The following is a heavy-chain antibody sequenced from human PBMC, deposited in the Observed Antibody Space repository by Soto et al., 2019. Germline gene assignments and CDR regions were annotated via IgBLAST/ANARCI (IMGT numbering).Heavy chain of an antibody. CDR2: INSDGSST. CDR3: SSISTITRGLDS. J-gene: IGHJ5*01. V-gene: IGHV3-74*01. D-gene: IGHD2-2*01. CDR1: DFTFSSFW. Sequence: PGGSLRLSCAVSDFTFSSFWMHWFRRGPGKGLVGVSRINSDGSSTSDTYSVHCRGPISRDNANNTQYRQMNRLRPEDTAVYYYSSISTITRGLDSWGQGTTVTVSS.